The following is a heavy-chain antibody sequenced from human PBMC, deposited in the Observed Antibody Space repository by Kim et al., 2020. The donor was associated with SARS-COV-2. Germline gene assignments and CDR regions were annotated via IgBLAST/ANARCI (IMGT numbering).Heavy chain of an antibody. D-gene: IGHD3-3*01. J-gene: IGHJ6*02. CDR3: ARLGDPYYDFWSGYSQNISYFYGMDV. CDR1: GYSFTSYW. Sequence: GESLKISCKGSGYSFTSYWIGWVRQMPGKGLEWMGIIYPGDSDTRYSPSFQGQVTISADKSISTAYLQWSSLKASDTAMYYCARLGDPYYDFWSGYSQNISYFYGMDVWGQGTTVTVSS. V-gene: IGHV5-51*01. CDR2: IYPGDSDT.